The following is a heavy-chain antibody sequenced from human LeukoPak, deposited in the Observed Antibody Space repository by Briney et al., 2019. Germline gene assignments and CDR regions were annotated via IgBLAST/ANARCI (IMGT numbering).Heavy chain of an antibody. CDR2: SNAGNGNT. Sequence: ASVKVSCKASGYTFTSYAMHWVRQAPGQRLEWMGWSNAGNGNTKYSQKFQGRVTITRDTSASTAYMELSSLRSEDTAVYYCARIPSGGSSSWYSTWGQGTLVTVSS. V-gene: IGHV1-3*01. CDR1: GYTFTSYA. CDR3: ARIPSGGSSSWYST. D-gene: IGHD6-13*01. J-gene: IGHJ5*02.